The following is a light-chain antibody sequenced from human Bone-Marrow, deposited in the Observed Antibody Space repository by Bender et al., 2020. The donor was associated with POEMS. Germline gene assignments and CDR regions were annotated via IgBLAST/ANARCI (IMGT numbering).Light chain of an antibody. J-gene: IGLJ3*02. CDR2: SSH. Sequence: QSVLTQPPSASGTPGQRVTISCSGGSSNIGAHAVNWYQHLPGTAPKLLIYSSHRRPSEVPDRFSDSRSGTSASLAISGLQSKDEADYYCAVWDDSLNGWVFGGGTKLTVL. V-gene: IGLV1-44*01. CDR3: AVWDDSLNGWV. CDR1: SSNIGAHA.